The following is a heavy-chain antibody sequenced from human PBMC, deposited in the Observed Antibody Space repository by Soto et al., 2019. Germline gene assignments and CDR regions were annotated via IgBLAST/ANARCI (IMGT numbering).Heavy chain of an antibody. CDR3: ARDRRDGYNFPTDAFDI. CDR1: GYTFTGYY. D-gene: IGHD5-12*01. CDR2: INPNSGGT. V-gene: IGHV1-2*04. J-gene: IGHJ3*02. Sequence: ASVKVSCKASGYTFTGYYMHCVRQAPGQGLEWMGWINPNSGGTNYAQKFQGWVTMTRDTSISTAYMELSRLRSDDTAVYYCARDRRDGYNFPTDAFDIWGQGTMVTVSS.